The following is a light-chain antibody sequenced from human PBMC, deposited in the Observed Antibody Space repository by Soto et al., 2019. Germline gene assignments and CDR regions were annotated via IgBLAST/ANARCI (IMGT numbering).Light chain of an antibody. CDR2: KAS. CDR1: QTISSW. J-gene: IGKJ4*01. CDR3: QQYDNLLLT. Sequence: DIQMTQSRSTLSGSVGDRVTITCRASQTISSWLAWYQQKPGKAPKLLIYKASTLKSGAPSRFSGSGSGTEFTLTISSLQPDDFATYYCQQYDNLLLTFGGGTKVDIK. V-gene: IGKV1-5*03.